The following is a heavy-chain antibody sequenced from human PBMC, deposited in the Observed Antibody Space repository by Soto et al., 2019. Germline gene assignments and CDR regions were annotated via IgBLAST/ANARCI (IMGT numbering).Heavy chain of an antibody. CDR3: AREDSTWGY. CDR1: GFTFSSYA. CDR2: ISTDGSKK. J-gene: IGHJ4*02. D-gene: IGHD6-13*01. V-gene: IGHV3-30-3*01. Sequence: QVKLVESGGGVVQPGRSLRLSCTASGFTFSSYAMHWVRQATGKGLEWVAVISTDGSKKYNADSVKGRFTISRDNSKNTLYLQMNSLRTDDTALYYCAREDSTWGYWGQGTLVTVSS.